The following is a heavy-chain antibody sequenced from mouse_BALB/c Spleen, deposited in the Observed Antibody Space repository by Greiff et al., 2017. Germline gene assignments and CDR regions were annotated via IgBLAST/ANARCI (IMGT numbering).Heavy chain of an antibody. CDR3: ARGAYYGNFYFDY. J-gene: IGHJ2*01. V-gene: IGHV5-4*02. CDR2: ISDGGSYT. CDR1: GFTFSDYY. D-gene: IGHD2-10*01. Sequence: EVKLVESGGGLVKPGGSLKLSCAASGFTFSDYYMYWVRQTPEKRLEWVATISDGGSYTYYPDSVKGRFTISRDNAKNNLYLQMSSLKSEDTAMYYCARGAYYGNFYFDYWGQGTTLTVSS.